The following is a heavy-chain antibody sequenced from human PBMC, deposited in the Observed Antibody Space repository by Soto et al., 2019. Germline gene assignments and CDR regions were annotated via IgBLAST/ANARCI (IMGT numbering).Heavy chain of an antibody. Sequence: ASVKVSCKASGYTFTDYYMYWVRQAPGQGLEWMGGINPNSGGTNYAQKFQGRVTMTRDTSISTAYMELSRLRSDDTAVYYCARAYYDFWSGYLRSTYYYYGMDVWGQGTTVTVSS. V-gene: IGHV1-2*02. CDR2: INPNSGGT. CDR3: ARAYYDFWSGYLRSTYYYYGMDV. J-gene: IGHJ6*02. CDR1: GYTFTDYY. D-gene: IGHD3-3*01.